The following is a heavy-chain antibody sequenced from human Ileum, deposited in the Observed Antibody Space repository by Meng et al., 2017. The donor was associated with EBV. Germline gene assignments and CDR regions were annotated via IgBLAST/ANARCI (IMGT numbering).Heavy chain of an antibody. CDR3: ARGARLAPFDY. CDR2: TYYRSKWYN. V-gene: IGHV6-1*01. J-gene: IGHJ4*02. D-gene: IGHD6-19*01. Sequence: VHLPQSGQGLVQPSHTLSLPCAISVDSVSPNSAAWNWIRQPPSRGLEWLGRTYYRSKWYNEYAVSVKSRITINADTSKNQFSLQLNSVTPEDTAVYYCARGARLAPFDYWGQGTLVTVSS. CDR1: VDSVSPNSAA.